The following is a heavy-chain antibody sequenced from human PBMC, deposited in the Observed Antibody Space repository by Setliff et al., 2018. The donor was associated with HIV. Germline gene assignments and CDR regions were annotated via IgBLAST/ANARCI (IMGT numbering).Heavy chain of an antibody. Sequence: ASVKVSCKTSGYDFRRYGIAWVRQVPGHGLEWMGWIYPNSGGTNYAQKYQGRVTMTRDTSIRTVYMELSRLRSDDTAVYYCAREIDNYDDSGRAYWGQGTQVTVSS. J-gene: IGHJ4*02. V-gene: IGHV1-2*02. CDR3: AREIDNYDDSGRAY. CDR2: IYPNSGGT. D-gene: IGHD3-22*01. CDR1: GYDFRRYG.